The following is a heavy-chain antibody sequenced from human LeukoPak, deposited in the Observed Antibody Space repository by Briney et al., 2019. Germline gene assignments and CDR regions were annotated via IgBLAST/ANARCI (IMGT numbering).Heavy chain of an antibody. CDR2: IKSNTDGGTT. CDR1: GFTFSDAW. D-gene: IGHD2-2*02. J-gene: IGHJ4*02. V-gene: IGHV3-15*01. CDR3: TTQLLYEHNFDY. Sequence: GGSLRLSCAASGFTFSDAWMSWVRQTPGKGLEWVGRIKSNTDGGTTDFAAPVKGRFTTSRDDSENALYLQMNSLKTEDTAVYYCTTQLLYEHNFDYWGQGTLVTVSS.